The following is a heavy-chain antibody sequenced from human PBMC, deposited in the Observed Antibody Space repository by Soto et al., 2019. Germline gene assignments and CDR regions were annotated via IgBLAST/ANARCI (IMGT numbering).Heavy chain of an antibody. V-gene: IGHV1-69*13. CDR3: AITIFGVVIYYYYGMDV. D-gene: IGHD3-3*01. Sequence: ASVKVSCKASGGTFSSYAISWVRQAPGQGLEWMGGIIPIFGTANYAQKFQGRVTITADESTSTAYMELSSLRSEDTAVYYCAITIFGVVIYYYYGMDVWGQGTTVTVSS. CDR2: IIPIFGTA. J-gene: IGHJ6*02. CDR1: GGTFSSYA.